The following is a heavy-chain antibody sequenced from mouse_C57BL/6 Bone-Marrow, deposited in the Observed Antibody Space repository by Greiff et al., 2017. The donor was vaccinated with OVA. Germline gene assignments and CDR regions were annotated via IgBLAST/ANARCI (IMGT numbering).Heavy chain of an antibody. CDR2: INPNNGGT. Sequence: EVQLQHSGPELVQPGASVKMSCKASGYTFTDYNMHWVKQSHGKSLEWIGYINPNNGGTSYNQKFKGKATLTVNKSSSTAYMELRRLTSEDSAVYYGARPNYYGSGSYWYFDVWGTGTTVTVSS. J-gene: IGHJ1*03. CDR1: GYTFTDYN. D-gene: IGHD1-1*01. CDR3: ARPNYYGSGSYWYFDV. V-gene: IGHV1-22*01.